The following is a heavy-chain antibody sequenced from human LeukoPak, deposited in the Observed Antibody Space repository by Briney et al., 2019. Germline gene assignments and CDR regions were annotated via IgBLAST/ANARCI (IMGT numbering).Heavy chain of an antibody. V-gene: IGHV4-4*09. J-gene: IGHJ4*02. CDR2: IYTSGST. D-gene: IGHD2-15*01. CDR1: GGSISSSY. Sequence: SETLSLTCTVSGGSISSSYWSWIRQPPGKGLEWVGYIYTSGSTNYNPSLKSRVTISVDTSKNQFSLNLSSVTAADTAVYYCARRRSGGRDFDYWGRGTLVTVSS. CDR3: ARRRSGGRDFDY.